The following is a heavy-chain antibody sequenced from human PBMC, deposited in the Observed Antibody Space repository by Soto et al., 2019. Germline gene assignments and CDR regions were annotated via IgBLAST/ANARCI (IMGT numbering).Heavy chain of an antibody. Sequence: QLVESGGGLVQPGGSLRLSCAVSGFTFRRDWMNWVRQAPGKGLEWVAHTNQDGTAKYYVDSVKGRFTIFRDNAKNSLYLQMNSLRVEDPAVYYCSGGVGDAVWGQGTLVTVSS. CDR3: SGGVGDAV. V-gene: IGHV3-7*04. CDR2: TNQDGTAK. J-gene: IGHJ4*02. D-gene: IGHD1-26*01. CDR1: GFTFRRDW.